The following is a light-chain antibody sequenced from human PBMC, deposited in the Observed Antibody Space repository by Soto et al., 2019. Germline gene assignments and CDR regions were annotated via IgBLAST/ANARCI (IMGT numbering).Light chain of an antibody. CDR2: DVS. CDR3: SSYTTTSTLLV. V-gene: IGLV2-14*01. J-gene: IGLJ3*02. CDR1: SSDVGGYNY. Sequence: SALTQPASVTGSPGQSITISCTGTSSDVGGYNYVSWYQQHPGKAPKLMIYDVSSRPSGVSNRFSGSKSGNTASLTISGLQAEDEADYYCSSYTTTSTLLVFGGGTKVTVL.